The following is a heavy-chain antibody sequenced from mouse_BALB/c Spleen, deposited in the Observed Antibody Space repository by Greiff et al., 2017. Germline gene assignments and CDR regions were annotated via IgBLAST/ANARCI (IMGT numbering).Heavy chain of an antibody. J-gene: IGHJ3*01. Sequence: VQLQQSGAELVKPGASVKLSCTASGFNIKDSYMHWVKQRPEQGLEWIGRIDPANGNTKYDPKFQGKATITADTSSNTAYLQLSSLTSEDTAVYYYATSNFRRAYWGQGTLVTVSA. CDR1: GFNIKDSY. CDR2: IDPANGNT. V-gene: IGHV14-3*02. CDR3: ATSNFRRAY.